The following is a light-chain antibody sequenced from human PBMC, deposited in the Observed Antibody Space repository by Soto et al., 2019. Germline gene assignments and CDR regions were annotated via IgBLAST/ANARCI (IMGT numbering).Light chain of an antibody. J-gene: IGLJ1*01. V-gene: IGLV2-8*01. Sequence: SALTQPPSSSVSPGQPVTISFTGTSGDVGGYDYVSWYQQHPGKAPKLMIYEVTKRPLGVPDRFSGSKSGNTASLTVSGLQAEDEADYYCSSYAGSDNPYVFGTGTKVTVL. CDR1: SGDVGGYDY. CDR2: EVT. CDR3: SSYAGSDNPYV.